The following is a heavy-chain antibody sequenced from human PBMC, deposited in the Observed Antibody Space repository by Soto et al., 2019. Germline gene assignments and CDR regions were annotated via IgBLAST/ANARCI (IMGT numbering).Heavy chain of an antibody. Sequence: ASVKVSCKASGYTFTSYYMHWVRQAPGQGLEWMGIINPSGGSTSYAQKFQGRLTMTRDTSTNTVYLELSSLRSEDTAVYYCARVLSAGTSYGMDVWGQGTTVTVSS. CDR1: GYTFTSYY. D-gene: IGHD1-7*01. V-gene: IGHV1-46*01. CDR2: INPSGGST. J-gene: IGHJ6*02. CDR3: ARVLSAGTSYGMDV.